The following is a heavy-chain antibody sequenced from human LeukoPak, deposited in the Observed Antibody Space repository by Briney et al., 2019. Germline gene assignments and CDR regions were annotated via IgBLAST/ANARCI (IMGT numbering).Heavy chain of an antibody. V-gene: IGHV3-48*03. J-gene: IGHJ3*02. D-gene: IGHD4-23*01. CDR1: GFTFSSYE. Sequence: PGGSLRLSCAASGFTFSSYEMNWVRQAPGKGLEWVSYISSSGSTIYYADSVKGRFTISRDNARNSLYLQMNSLRAEDTAVYYCARAGDYGGNSDAFDIRGQGTMVTVSS. CDR2: ISSSGSTI. CDR3: ARAGDYGGNSDAFDI.